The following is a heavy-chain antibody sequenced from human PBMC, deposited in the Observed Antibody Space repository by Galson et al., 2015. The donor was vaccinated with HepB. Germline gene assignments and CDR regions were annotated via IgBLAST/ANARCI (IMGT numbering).Heavy chain of an antibody. J-gene: IGHJ4*01. CDR3: TRGSGRFEY. CDR1: GFTFPNFP. CDR2: IRGRDYGGTA. Sequence: SLRPCCAGSGFTFPNFPMAWVRQAPGTGLEWVGYIRGRDYGGTAEYAASVKGRFVISRDDSKNIAYLQMNSLKIEDTAIYYCTRGSGRFEYWGNGTLVAVSS. D-gene: IGHD3-10*01. V-gene: IGHV3-49*04.